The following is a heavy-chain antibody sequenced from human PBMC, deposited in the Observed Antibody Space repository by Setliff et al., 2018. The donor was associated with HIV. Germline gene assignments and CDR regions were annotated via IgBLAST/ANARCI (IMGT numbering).Heavy chain of an antibody. CDR1: GFTFSYYS. J-gene: IGHJ5*02. V-gene: IGHV3-48*01. CDR3: ARGVVIAAHNWFDP. CDR2: ISSSSDTI. Sequence: QAGGSLRLSCAASGFTFSYYSMNWVRQAPGKGLEWVSYISSSSDTIYYADSVKGRFTISRDNAENSLYLQMNSLRAEDTAVYYCARGVVIAAHNWFDPWGQGTQVTVSS. D-gene: IGHD2-15*01.